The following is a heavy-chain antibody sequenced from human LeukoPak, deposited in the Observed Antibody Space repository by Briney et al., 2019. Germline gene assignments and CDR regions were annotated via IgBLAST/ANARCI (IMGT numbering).Heavy chain of an antibody. V-gene: IGHV1-18*01. D-gene: IGHD3-10*01. Sequence: ASVKVSCKASGYTFTSYAMNWVRQAPGQGLEWMGWISAYNGNTNYAQKLQGRVTMTTDTSTSTAYMELSSLRSEDTAVYYCASDSITMVRGANLNAFDIWGQGTMVTVSS. J-gene: IGHJ3*02. CDR1: GYTFTSYA. CDR2: ISAYNGNT. CDR3: ASDSITMVRGANLNAFDI.